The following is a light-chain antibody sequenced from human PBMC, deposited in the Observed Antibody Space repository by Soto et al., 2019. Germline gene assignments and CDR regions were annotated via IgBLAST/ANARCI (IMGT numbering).Light chain of an antibody. CDR3: QQYGGGPRVS. J-gene: IGKJ4*01. V-gene: IGKV3-20*01. CDR1: QTVSDNY. CDR2: GAS. Sequence: EIVLTQSPGALSLSPGERATLSCRASQTVSDNYLAWYQQKPGQAPRLLIYGASTRATGIPDRFSGSGSGTDCTLTISRLEPEDVAVDYCQQYGGGPRVSFGGGTKVEIK.